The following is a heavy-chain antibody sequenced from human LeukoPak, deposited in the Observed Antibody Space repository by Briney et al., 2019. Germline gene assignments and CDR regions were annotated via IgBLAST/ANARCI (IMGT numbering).Heavy chain of an antibody. V-gene: IGHV4-4*07. CDR3: ARGASGSYRYFVS. CDR1: GDSISSYF. J-gene: IGHJ4*02. Sequence: PSETLSLTCTVSGDSISSYFWSWIRQPAGKGLEWIGRIYTSGSTDYNPSLKSRVNLSVDTSKNHFYLKVTSVTDADTALYLCARGASGSYRYFVSWGQGSLVTVCS. D-gene: IGHD1-26*01. CDR2: IYTSGST.